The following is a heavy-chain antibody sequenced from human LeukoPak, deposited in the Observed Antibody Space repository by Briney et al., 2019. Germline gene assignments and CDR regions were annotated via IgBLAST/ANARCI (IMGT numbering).Heavy chain of an antibody. J-gene: IGHJ4*02. CDR2: IKEDGSEK. D-gene: IGHD5-18*01. CDR3: ARVDAANYGYN. CDR1: GFTFSTHW. V-gene: IGHV3-7*01. Sequence: PGGSLRLSCAASGFTFSTHWMSWVRQAPGKGLEWVANIKEDGSEKYYVDSVKGRFTITRDNANKSLYLQMYSLTAEDTAVYYCARVDAANYGYNWGQGTLVTVSP.